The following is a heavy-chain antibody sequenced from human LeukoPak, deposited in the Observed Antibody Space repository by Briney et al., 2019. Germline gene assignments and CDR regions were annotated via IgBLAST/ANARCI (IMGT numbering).Heavy chain of an antibody. CDR3: ARGPPQNSGNYFFDY. J-gene: IGHJ4*02. Sequence: ASVKVSCKASGYTFTTYYVHWVRQAPGQGLEWMGWINANSGGTDPAQKFQGRVTMTRDTSISTAYMELSRLTSDDTAVYYCARGPPQNSGNYFFDYSGQGTLVTVSS. D-gene: IGHD1-26*01. CDR1: GYTFTTYY. CDR2: INANSGGT. V-gene: IGHV1-2*02.